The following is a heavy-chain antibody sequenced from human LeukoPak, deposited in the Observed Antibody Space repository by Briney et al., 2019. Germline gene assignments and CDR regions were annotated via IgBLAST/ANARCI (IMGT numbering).Heavy chain of an antibody. Sequence: PSETLSLTCAVYGGSFSGYYWSWIRQPPGKGLGWIGEINHSGSTNYNPSLKSRVTISVDTSKNQFSLKLSSVTGADTAVYYCSRHRAPDWSDFVYWGQGTLVTVSS. CDR1: GGSFSGYY. CDR3: SRHRAPDWSDFVY. CDR2: INHSGST. V-gene: IGHV4-34*01. J-gene: IGHJ4*02. D-gene: IGHD3-9*01.